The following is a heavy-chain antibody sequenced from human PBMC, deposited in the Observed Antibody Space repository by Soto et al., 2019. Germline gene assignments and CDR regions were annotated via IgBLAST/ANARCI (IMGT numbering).Heavy chain of an antibody. D-gene: IGHD2-15*01. CDR3: ARVYCSGGSCYLGFGWYYYYMDV. Sequence: ASVKVSCKASGYTFTIYGIIWVRQAPGQGLEWMGWISAYNGNTNYAQKLQGRVTMTTDASTSTAYMELRSLRSDDTAVYYCARVYCSGGSCYLGFGWYYYYMDVWGKGTTVTVSS. CDR1: GYTFTIYG. V-gene: IGHV1-18*01. CDR2: ISAYNGNT. J-gene: IGHJ6*03.